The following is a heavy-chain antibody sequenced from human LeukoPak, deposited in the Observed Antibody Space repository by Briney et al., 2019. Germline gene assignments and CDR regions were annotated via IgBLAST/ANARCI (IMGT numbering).Heavy chain of an antibody. V-gene: IGHV1-2*02. CDR3: ARENWYSNY. Sequence: ASVKASCKASGYTFTHYRLHWVRQAHGQGLEWMGWVNPDSGATNYQQNFQGRVTMTRDTPISTVYMELSRLRSDDTAVYYCARENWYSNYWGQGTLVTVSS. CDR1: GYTFTHYR. D-gene: IGHD1-1*01. CDR2: VNPDSGAT. J-gene: IGHJ4*02.